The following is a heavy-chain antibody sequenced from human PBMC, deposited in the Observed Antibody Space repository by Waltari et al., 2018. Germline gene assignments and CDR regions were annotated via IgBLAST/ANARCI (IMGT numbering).Heavy chain of an antibody. D-gene: IGHD3-10*01. CDR1: GFSVSSNF. CDR2: MYRAGGT. Sequence: EVQLVESGGGLIQPGASLRLSCAASGFSVSSNFMTWVRQAPGRGVEGFVIMYRAGGTYSADSVKGRFTIARDKSKITLFLRMNSLRVEDTAGYYSARVPMPLWFGNWYFDLWGRGSLVTVSS. CDR3: ARVPMPLWFGNWYFDL. J-gene: IGHJ2*01. V-gene: IGHV3-53*01.